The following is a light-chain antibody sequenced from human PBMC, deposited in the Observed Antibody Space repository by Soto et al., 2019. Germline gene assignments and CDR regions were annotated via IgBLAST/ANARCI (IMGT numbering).Light chain of an antibody. V-gene: IGKV1-27*01. J-gene: IGKJ3*01. CDR1: QGISNY. CDR3: KKYKSAPFT. Sequence: DIQMTQSPSSLSASVGDRVTITCRASQGISNYLAWYQQKPGKVPKLLIYAASTLQSGVPSRFSGSGSGTDFTLTIIILHPEDLANYYCKKYKSAPFTFGPGTKVDIK. CDR2: AAS.